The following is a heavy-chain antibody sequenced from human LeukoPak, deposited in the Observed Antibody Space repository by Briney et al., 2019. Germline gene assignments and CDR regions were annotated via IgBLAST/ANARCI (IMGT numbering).Heavy chain of an antibody. CDR1: GFIFSDYY. D-gene: IGHD3-22*01. J-gene: IGHJ4*02. CDR3: AKDKFRADSSGFDY. Sequence: GGSLRLSCAASGFIFSDYYMSWIRQAPGKGLEWVSYISSSGSTIYYADSVKGRFTISRDNSKNTLYLQMNSLRAEDTAVYYCAKDKFRADSSGFDYWGQGTLVTVSS. CDR2: ISSSGSTI. V-gene: IGHV3-11*01.